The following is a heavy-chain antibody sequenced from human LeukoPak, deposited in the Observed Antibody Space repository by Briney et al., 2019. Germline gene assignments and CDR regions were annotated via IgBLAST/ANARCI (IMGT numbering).Heavy chain of an antibody. CDR1: GGSFSGYY. CDR3: ARTSSSVLDY. Sequence: LSLTCAVYGGSFSGYYWSWIRQAPGKGLEWVSYISTSSSYTNYADSVKGRFTISRDNAKNSLYLQMNSLRAEDTAVYYCARTSSSVLDYWGQGTLVTVSS. CDR2: ISTSSSYT. V-gene: IGHV3-11*06. J-gene: IGHJ4*02. D-gene: IGHD5/OR15-5a*01.